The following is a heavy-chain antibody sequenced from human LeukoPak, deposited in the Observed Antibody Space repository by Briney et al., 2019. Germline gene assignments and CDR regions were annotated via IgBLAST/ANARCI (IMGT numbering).Heavy chain of an antibody. CDR3: VREITRATTYFDS. CDR1: GYTFTGYY. V-gene: IGHV1-2*06. D-gene: IGHD1-26*01. J-gene: IGHJ4*02. Sequence: ASVKVSCKASGYTFTGYYIHWVRQAPGQGLEWMGRINPSNGDTNYAQKFPGRVTLTRDTSIGTAYMELSGLRSDDTAMYYCVREITRATTYFDSWGQGTLVTVSS. CDR2: INPSNGDT.